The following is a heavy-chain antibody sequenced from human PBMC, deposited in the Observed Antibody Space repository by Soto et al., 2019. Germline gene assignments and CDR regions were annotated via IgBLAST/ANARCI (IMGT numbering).Heavy chain of an antibody. V-gene: IGHV3-33*01. CDR1: GFTFSSCG. D-gene: IGHD5-18*01. J-gene: IGHJ4*02. CDR2: IWYDGSNK. CDR3: GSSWAVWGDTEDDY. Sequence: PGGSLRLSCAASGFTFSSCGMHWVRQAPGKGLEWVAVIWYDGSNKYYADSVKGRFTISRDNSKNTLYLQMNSLRAEDTAVYYCGSSWAVWGDTEDDYWGQGTLVTVSS.